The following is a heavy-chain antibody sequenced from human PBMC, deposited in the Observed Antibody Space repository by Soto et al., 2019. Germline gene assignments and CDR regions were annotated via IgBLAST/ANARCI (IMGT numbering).Heavy chain of an antibody. V-gene: IGHV1-58*01. D-gene: IGHD6-19*01. CDR2: IVVGSGNT. CDR3: AADKGSGWQLYYYYGMDV. Sequence: SVKVSCKASGFTFTSSAVQWVRQARGQRLEWIGWIVVGSGNTNYAQKFQERVTITRDMSTSTAYMELSSLRSEDTAVYYCAADKGSGWQLYYYYGMDVWGQGTTVTVSS. CDR1: GFTFTSSA. J-gene: IGHJ6*02.